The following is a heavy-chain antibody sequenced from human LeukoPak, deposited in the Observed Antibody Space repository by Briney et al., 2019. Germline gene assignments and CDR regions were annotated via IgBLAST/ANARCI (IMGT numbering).Heavy chain of an antibody. D-gene: IGHD6-13*01. CDR1: GFTFSDYA. CDR2: ISYDGTNK. CDR3: ARDTAHSSWSIYYYYGMDV. V-gene: IGHV3-30-3*01. J-gene: IGHJ6*02. Sequence: PGRSLRLSCAASGFTFSDYAMHWVRQASGKGLEWVALISYDGTNKNYTDSMKGRFTISRDNSKNTLYLQMNSLRAEDTALYYCARDTAHSSWSIYYYYGMDVWGQGTTVTVSS.